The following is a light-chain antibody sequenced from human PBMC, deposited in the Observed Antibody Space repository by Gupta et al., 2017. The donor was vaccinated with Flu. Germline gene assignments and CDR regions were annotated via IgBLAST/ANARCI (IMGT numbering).Light chain of an antibody. CDR2: TDY. J-gene: IGLJ1*01. CDR3: AAWDDSLKGLI. Sequence: QSVLTQPPSASGTPGPRVTISCSGSSSNIGINTVNWYQQLPGTAPRLLIYTDYQRPSGVPDRFSGSKSGTSASLAISGLQSEDEADYYCAAWDDSLKGLIFGTGTEVTVL. CDR1: SSNIGINT. V-gene: IGLV1-44*01.